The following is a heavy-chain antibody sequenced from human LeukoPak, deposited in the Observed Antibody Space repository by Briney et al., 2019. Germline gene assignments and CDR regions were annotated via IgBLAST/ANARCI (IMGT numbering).Heavy chain of an antibody. CDR3: ARVAAVANPFDY. CDR1: GGSITSYY. Sequence: SETLSLTCTVSGGSITSYYWSWIRQPAGKGLEWIGRIYNSGSTNYNPSLKSRVTISIDTSKNQFSLKLSSVTAADTAVYYCARVAAVANPFDYWGQGTLVTVSS. CDR2: IYNSGST. J-gene: IGHJ4*02. V-gene: IGHV4-4*07. D-gene: IGHD6-19*01.